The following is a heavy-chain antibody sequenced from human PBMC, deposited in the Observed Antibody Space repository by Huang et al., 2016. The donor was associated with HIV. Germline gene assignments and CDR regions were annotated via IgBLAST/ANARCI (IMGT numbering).Heavy chain of an antibody. CDR1: GGSISSGSYY. Sequence: QVQLQESGPGLVKPSQTLSLICSVSGGSISSGSYYWSWIRQPAGKVLGWIGHIYTSGSTNYNPSLKSRVIISVDTSKNQFSLELSSVTAADTAVYYCARAIEVPDYYDTTDAFDIWGQGTMVTVSS. CDR2: IYTSGST. V-gene: IGHV4-61*09. D-gene: IGHD3-22*01. CDR3: ARAIEVPDYYDTTDAFDI. J-gene: IGHJ3*02.